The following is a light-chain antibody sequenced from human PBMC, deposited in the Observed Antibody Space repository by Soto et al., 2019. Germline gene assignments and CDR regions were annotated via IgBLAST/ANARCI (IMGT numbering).Light chain of an antibody. J-gene: IGKJ1*01. Sequence: DIQLTQSPSFLSASVGDRVTITCRASQDISSYLAWYQQKPGKAPKLLLFAASTLQSAVPSRFSGSVSGTEFTLTSSGLQPEDFATYYCQQLNYCPQTFGQGTKVEIK. CDR2: AAS. CDR1: QDISSY. CDR3: QQLNYCPQT. V-gene: IGKV1-9*01.